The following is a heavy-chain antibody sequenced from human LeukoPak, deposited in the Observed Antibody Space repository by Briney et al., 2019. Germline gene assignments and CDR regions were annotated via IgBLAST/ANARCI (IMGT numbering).Heavy chain of an antibody. CDR1: GFTFSSYE. D-gene: IGHD3-22*01. CDR3: ARCRSGYYYDAFDI. J-gene: IGHJ3*02. V-gene: IGHV3-48*03. Sequence: GGSLRLSCAASGFTFSSYEMNWVRQAPGKGLEWVSYISTSGSTIYYADSVKGRFTISRDNAKNSLYLQMNSLRAEDTAVYYCARCRSGYYYDAFDIWGQGTMVTVSS. CDR2: ISTSGSTI.